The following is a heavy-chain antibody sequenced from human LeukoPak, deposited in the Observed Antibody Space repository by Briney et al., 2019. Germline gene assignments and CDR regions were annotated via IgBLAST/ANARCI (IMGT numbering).Heavy chain of an antibody. V-gene: IGHV1-69*06. CDR1: GGTFSSYA. CDR2: IIPIFGTA. J-gene: IGHJ5*02. Sequence: ASVKVSCKASGGTFSSYAISWVRQAPGQGLEWMGGIIPIFGTANYAQKFQGGVTITADKSTSTAYMELSSLRSEDTAVYYCAPLLVYYYGSGTKTDGWFDPWGQGTLVTVSS. CDR3: APLLVYYYGSGTKTDGWFDP. D-gene: IGHD3-10*01.